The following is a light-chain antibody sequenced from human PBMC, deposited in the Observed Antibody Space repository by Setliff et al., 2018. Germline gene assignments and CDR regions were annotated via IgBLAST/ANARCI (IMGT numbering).Light chain of an antibody. CDR3: SSYAVSNNFPYV. CDR1: SSDVGGYNY. Sequence: QPALTQPPSASGSPGQSVTISCTGTSSDVGGYNYVSWYQQHPGKAPKLMIYEVSKRPSGVPDRFSGSKSGNTASLTVSGLQAEDEADYYCSSYAVSNNFPYVFGTGTKVTVL. CDR2: EVS. V-gene: IGLV2-8*01. J-gene: IGLJ1*01.